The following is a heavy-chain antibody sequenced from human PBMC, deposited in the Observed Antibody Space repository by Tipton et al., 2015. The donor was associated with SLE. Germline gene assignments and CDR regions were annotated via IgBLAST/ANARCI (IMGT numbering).Heavy chain of an antibody. J-gene: IGHJ4*02. V-gene: IGHV3-33*08. CDR2: IWYDGSNK. CDR1: GFTFSTYG. CDR3: ASELYYGSGTCY. Sequence: SLRLSCAASGFTFSTYGMHWVRQAPGKGLEWVAVIWYDGSNKYYADSVKGRITISRDNSKNTLYLQMNSLRAEDTAVYYCASELYYGSGTCYWGQGALVTVSS. D-gene: IGHD3-10*01.